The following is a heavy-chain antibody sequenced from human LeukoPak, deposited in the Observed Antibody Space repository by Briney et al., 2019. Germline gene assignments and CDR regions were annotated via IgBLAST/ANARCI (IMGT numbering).Heavy chain of an antibody. V-gene: IGHV3-23*01. CDR1: GFTFSSFA. D-gene: IGHD2-21*02. Sequence: GGSLRLSCAASGFTFSSFAMSWVRQAPGKGLEWVSIIGAGGSKTYYADSVKGRFTISRDNSKNTLYLQMNSLRAEDTAVYYCAKGIKGSYCNGDCYLTYYYYGLDVWGQGTTVTVSS. CDR3: AKGIKGSYCNGDCYLTYYYYGLDV. J-gene: IGHJ6*02. CDR2: IGAGGSKT.